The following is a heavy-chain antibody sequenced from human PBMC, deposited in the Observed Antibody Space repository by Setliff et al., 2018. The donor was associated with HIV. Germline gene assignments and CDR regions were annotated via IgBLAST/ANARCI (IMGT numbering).Heavy chain of an antibody. CDR1: GVSIPTNY. V-gene: IGHV4-4*07. CDR3: ARSNPGITAGLLAY. Sequence: SETLSLTCNISGVSIPTNYWNWIRQPAGKGMEWIGRIYTTGGTNYNPALKSRVTMSIDTSKNQISLKLNSVTAADTATYYCARSNPGITAGLLAYWGPGTLVTVSS. CDR2: IYTTGGT. D-gene: IGHD6-13*01. J-gene: IGHJ4*02.